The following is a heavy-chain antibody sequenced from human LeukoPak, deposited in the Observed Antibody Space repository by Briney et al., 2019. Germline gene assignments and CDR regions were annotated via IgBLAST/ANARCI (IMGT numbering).Heavy chain of an antibody. V-gene: IGHV1-3*01. Sequence: ASVKVSCKASGYTFTSYAMHWVRQAPGQRLEWMGWINAGNGNTKYSQKFQGRVTITADESTSTAYMELSSLRSEDTAVYYCARAGDSSSSGDYWGQGTLVTVSS. J-gene: IGHJ4*02. D-gene: IGHD6-6*01. CDR1: GYTFTSYA. CDR3: ARAGDSSSSGDY. CDR2: INAGNGNT.